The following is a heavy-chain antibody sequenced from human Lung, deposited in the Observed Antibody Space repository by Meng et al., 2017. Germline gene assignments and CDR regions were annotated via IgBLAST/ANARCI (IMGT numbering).Heavy chain of an antibody. CDR1: GFTFSSYA. J-gene: IGHJ4*02. CDR2: ISRDGSNK. Sequence: GGSLRLSCAASGFTFSSYAMHWVRQAPGKGLEWVAVISRDGSNKYYADSVKGRLTISRDNSKSTVSVQVNSLRTEDTAVYYCARARLGGWEAVTVTYFDHWGQGTLVTVSS. CDR3: ARARLGGWEAVTVTYFDH. D-gene: IGHD4-17*01. V-gene: IGHV3-30*01.